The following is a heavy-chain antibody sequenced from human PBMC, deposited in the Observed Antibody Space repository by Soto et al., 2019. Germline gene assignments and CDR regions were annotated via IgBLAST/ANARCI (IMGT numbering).Heavy chain of an antibody. CDR2: IIPIFGTA. D-gene: IGHD3-9*01. CDR3: ASHRVDYDILTQMYYFDY. J-gene: IGHJ4*02. Sequence: ASVKVSCKASGGTFSSYAISWVRQAPGQGLEWMGGIIPIFGTANYAQKFQGRVTITADESTSTAYMELSSLRSEDTAVYYCASHRVDYDILTQMYYFDYWGQGTLVTVS. V-gene: IGHV1-69*13. CDR1: GGTFSSYA.